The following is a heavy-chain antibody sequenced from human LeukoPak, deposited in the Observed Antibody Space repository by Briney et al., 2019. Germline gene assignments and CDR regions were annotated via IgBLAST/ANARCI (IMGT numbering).Heavy chain of an antibody. CDR1: GGTFSSYA. D-gene: IGHD4-11*01. CDR2: IIPIFGTE. J-gene: IGHJ5*02. CDR3: ARGRYSKPTTPFDR. Sequence: APVNVSCKASGGTFSSYAISGVRQAPGQDLDGMGGIIPIFGTENYAQKFQGRVTIPTDESTSTAYMELRSLRSEDTAVYYCARGRYSKPTTPFDRWGQGTLVTVSS. V-gene: IGHV1-69*05.